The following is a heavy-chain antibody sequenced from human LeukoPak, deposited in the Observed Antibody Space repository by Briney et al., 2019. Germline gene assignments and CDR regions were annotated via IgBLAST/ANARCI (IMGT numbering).Heavy chain of an antibody. CDR1: GYTFTNYG. V-gene: IGHV1-18*01. Sequence: ASVKVSCKTSGYTFTNYGISWVRQAPGQGLEWMGWISVYNGNTTYAQKLQGRVTMTTDTSTSTVYMELRSLRSDDSAVYYCARDMIRIAVAGTSLLYGMDVWGQGTTVTVSS. CDR3: ARDMIRIAVAGTSLLYGMDV. J-gene: IGHJ6*02. D-gene: IGHD6-19*01. CDR2: ISVYNGNT.